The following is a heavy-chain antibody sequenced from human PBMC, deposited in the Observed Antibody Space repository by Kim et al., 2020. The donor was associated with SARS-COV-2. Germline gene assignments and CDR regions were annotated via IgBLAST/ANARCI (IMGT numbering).Heavy chain of an antibody. CDR3: ARTSIAAASFDY. J-gene: IGHJ4*02. Sequence: KYSQKFQGRVNITRDTSASTAYMELSSLRSEDTAVYYCARTSIAAASFDYWGQGTLVTVSS. V-gene: IGHV1-3*01. D-gene: IGHD6-13*01.